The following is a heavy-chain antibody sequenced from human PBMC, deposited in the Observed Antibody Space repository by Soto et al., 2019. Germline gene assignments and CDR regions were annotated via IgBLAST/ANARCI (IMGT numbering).Heavy chain of an antibody. CDR3: AKYRMGAGVRGYFDY. Sequence: QVQLVESGGGVVQPGKSLRLSCAGSGFTFSSYGMDWVRQAPGKGLEWVAVISYDGSNKYYADSVKGRFTISRDNSKNTLYLQMSRLRADDTAVYYCAKYRMGAGVRGYFDYWGQGTLVTISS. CDR2: ISYDGSNK. V-gene: IGHV3-30*18. CDR1: GFTFSSYG. J-gene: IGHJ4*02. D-gene: IGHD3-10*01.